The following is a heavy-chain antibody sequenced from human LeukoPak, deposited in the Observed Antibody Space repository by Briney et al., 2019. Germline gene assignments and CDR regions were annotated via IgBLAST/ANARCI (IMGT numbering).Heavy chain of an antibody. D-gene: IGHD3-10*01. CDR1: GGTFNNYE. Sequence: SVKVSYKDSGGTFNNYEIRWVRQAPGQGLEWVGRIVPILGTANYAQNFQGRVTITADRSTTTAYMELSSLRSEDTALYYCARVPRGISCPYYFDYWGQGTLVTVSS. CDR2: IVPILGTA. V-gene: IGHV1-69*04. CDR3: ARVPRGISCPYYFDY. J-gene: IGHJ4*02.